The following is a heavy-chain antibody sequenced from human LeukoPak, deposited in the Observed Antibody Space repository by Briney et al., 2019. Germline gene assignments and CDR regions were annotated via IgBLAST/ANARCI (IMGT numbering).Heavy chain of an antibody. CDR3: ARDPPMQYCSSTSCPLGY. V-gene: IGHV1-18*01. Sequence: ASVKVSCKASGYTFTSYGISWVRQAPGQGLELMGWISAYNGNTNYAQKLQGRVTMTTDTSTSTAYMELRSLRSDDTAVYYCARDPPMQYCSSTSCPLGYWGQGTLVTVSS. D-gene: IGHD2-2*01. CDR2: ISAYNGNT. CDR1: GYTFTSYG. J-gene: IGHJ4*02.